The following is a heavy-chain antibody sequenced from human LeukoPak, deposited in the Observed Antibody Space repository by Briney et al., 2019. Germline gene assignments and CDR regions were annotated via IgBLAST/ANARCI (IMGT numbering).Heavy chain of an antibody. J-gene: IGHJ5*02. D-gene: IGHD1-26*01. CDR1: GFTFSSHS. V-gene: IGHV3-21*01. CDR2: ISSSSSYI. Sequence: PGGSLRLSCAASGFTFSSHSMNWVRQAPGKGLEWVSSISSSSSYIYYADSVKGRFTISRDNAKHSLYLQMNSLRAGDKAVYYCARDLQGAMATWGQGTLVTVSS. CDR3: ARDLQGAMAT.